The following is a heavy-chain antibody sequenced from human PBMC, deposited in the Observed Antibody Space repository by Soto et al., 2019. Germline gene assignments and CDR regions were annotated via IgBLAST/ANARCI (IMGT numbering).Heavy chain of an antibody. CDR3: ARVGLRGYSYGHFDY. D-gene: IGHD5-18*01. V-gene: IGHV1-3*01. Sequence: QVQLVQSGAEVKKPGASVKVSCRASGYTFTTYALHWVRQAPGQRLEWMGWINAGSADIKYSQKFQGRVTITRDTSASTVYMELSSLRSEDTAVYYCARVGLRGYSYGHFDYWGQGTLVNVSS. CDR2: INAGSADI. CDR1: GYTFTTYA. J-gene: IGHJ4*02.